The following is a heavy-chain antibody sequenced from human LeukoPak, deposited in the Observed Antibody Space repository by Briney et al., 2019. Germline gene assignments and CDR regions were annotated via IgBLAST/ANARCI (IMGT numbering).Heavy chain of an antibody. V-gene: IGHV3-23*01. CDR1: GFTFSNYA. CDR3: ARDRRYYDFWSGLAGGSPHAFDI. CDR2: ISGSGDNT. D-gene: IGHD3-3*01. J-gene: IGHJ3*02. Sequence: GGSERLSCAASGFTFSNYAMSWLRQAPGKGLEWVSAISGSGDNTYYADSVKGRLTVSRDNSKNTLYVQMKSLRAEDTAVYYCARDRRYYDFWSGLAGGSPHAFDIWGQGAMVTVSS.